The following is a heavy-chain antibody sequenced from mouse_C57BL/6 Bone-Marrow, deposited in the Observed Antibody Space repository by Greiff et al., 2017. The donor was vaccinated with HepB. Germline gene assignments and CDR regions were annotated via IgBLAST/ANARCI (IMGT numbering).Heavy chain of an antibody. D-gene: IGHD4-1*01. CDR2: IDPETGGT. CDR3: TRDWDDAMDY. CDR1: GYTFTDYE. V-gene: IGHV1-15*01. Sequence: VKLVESGAELVRPGASVTLSCKASGYTFTDYEMHWVKQTPVHGLEWIGAIDPETGGTAYNQKFKGKAILTADKSSSTAYMELRSLTSEDSAVYYCTRDWDDAMDYWGQGTSVTVSS. J-gene: IGHJ4*01.